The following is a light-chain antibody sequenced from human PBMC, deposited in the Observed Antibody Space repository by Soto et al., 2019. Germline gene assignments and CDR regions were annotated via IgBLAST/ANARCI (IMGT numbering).Light chain of an antibody. CDR2: DAS. CDR1: QCVSSY. CDR3: QQRSNWPHT. Sequence: EIGLTQSPATLSLSPGERATLSCRASQCVSSYLAWYQQKPGQAPRLLIYDASNRATGIPARFNGSGSGTDFTLTISSLEPEDFAVYYCQQRSNWPHTFGRGTKVDIK. J-gene: IGKJ3*01. V-gene: IGKV3-11*01.